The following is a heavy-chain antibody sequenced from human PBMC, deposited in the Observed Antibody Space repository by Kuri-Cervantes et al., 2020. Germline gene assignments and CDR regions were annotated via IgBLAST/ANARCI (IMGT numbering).Heavy chain of an antibody. Sequence: GESLRLSCAASGFTFSSYGMHWVRQAPGKGLEWVAVIWYDGSNKYYADSVKGRFTISRDNSKNTLYLQMNSLRAEDTAVYYCARGSSSGWTQYFDYWGQGTLVTVSS. V-gene: IGHV3-33*01. CDR2: IWYDGSNK. D-gene: IGHD6-19*01. CDR3: ARGSSSGWTQYFDY. CDR1: GFTFSSYG. J-gene: IGHJ4*02.